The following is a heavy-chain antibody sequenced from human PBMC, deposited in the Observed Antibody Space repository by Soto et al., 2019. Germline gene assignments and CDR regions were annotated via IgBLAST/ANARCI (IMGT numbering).Heavy chain of an antibody. CDR2: IIPILGIA. CDR3: AREVGSYYYDY. Sequence: QVQLVQSGAAVKKPGSSVKVSCKASGSTFSSYTISWVRQAPGQGLEWMGRIIPILGIANYAQKFQGRVTITADKSTSTAYMELSSLRSEDTAVYYCAREVGSYYYDYWGQGTLVTVSS. J-gene: IGHJ4*02. CDR1: GSTFSSYT. D-gene: IGHD3-10*01. V-gene: IGHV1-69*08.